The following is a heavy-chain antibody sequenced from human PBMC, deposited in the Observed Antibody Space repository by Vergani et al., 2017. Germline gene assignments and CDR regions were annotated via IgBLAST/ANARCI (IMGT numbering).Heavy chain of an antibody. CDR1: GFTFTAHG. CDR2: ISGQNFRT. D-gene: IGHD5-18*01. Sequence: EVQLLESGGGSAQPGESLRLSCVASGFTFTAHGLNWVRQAPGKGLEWVSGISGQNFRTHYADSVKGRFTISRDDSKNTVYLQINSLRAEDTAFYYCARTGSGYNYGYTFDYWGQGTLVTVSS. J-gene: IGHJ4*02. CDR3: ARTGSGYNYGYTFDY. V-gene: IGHV3-23*01.